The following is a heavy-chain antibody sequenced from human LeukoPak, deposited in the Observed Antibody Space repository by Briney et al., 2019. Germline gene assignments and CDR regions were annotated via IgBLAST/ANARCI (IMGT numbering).Heavy chain of an antibody. D-gene: IGHD3-10*02. CDR2: ISWNSGSI. J-gene: IGHJ6*04. V-gene: IGHV3-9*01. CDR1: GCSFDDYA. CDR3: AELGITMIGGV. Sequence: PGGSLRLSCAASGCSFDDYARHWVRQAPGKGLEWVSGISWNSGSIGYADSVKGRTTKSRDNAKNSLYLQMNSLRAEDTAVYYCAELGITMIGGVWGKGTTVTISS.